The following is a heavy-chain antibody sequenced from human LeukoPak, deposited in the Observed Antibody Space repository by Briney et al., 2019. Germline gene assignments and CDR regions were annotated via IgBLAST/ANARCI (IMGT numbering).Heavy chain of an antibody. V-gene: IGHV4-4*02. CDR2: IYHSGST. Sequence: PSETLSLTCAVSGGSISSSNWWSWVRQPPGKGLEWIGEIYHSGSTNYNPSLKSRVTISVDKSKNQFSLKLSSVTAADTAVYYCARGYYDILTGYYNPVGFDYWGQGTLVTVSS. CDR3: ARGYYDILTGYYNPVGFDY. J-gene: IGHJ4*02. CDR1: GGSISSSNW. D-gene: IGHD3-9*01.